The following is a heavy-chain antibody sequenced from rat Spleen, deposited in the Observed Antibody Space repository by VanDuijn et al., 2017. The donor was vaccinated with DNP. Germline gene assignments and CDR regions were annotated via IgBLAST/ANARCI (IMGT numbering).Heavy chain of an antibody. CDR1: GYSITSNY. CDR2: ISYSGST. J-gene: IGHJ3*01. D-gene: IGHD4-3*01. V-gene: IGHV3-1*01. Sequence: EVQLQESGPGLVKPSQSLSLTCSVTGYSITSNYWGWIRKFPGNKMEWIGYISYSGSTSYNPSLKSRISITRDTSKNQSILQLNSVTTGDTAKYYCARGGGGIWFAYWGQGTLVTVSS. CDR3: ARGGGGIWFAY.